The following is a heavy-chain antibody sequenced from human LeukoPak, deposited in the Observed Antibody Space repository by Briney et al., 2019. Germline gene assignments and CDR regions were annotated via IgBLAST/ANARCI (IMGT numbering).Heavy chain of an antibody. V-gene: IGHV1-46*01. CDR2: INPSGGST. D-gene: IGHD2-2*01. CDR3: ARAGLIVVVPAAEVGQFDY. Sequence: GASVKVSCKASGYTFTSYYMHWVRQAPGQGLEWMGIINPSGGSTSYAQKFQGRVTMTRDMSTSTVYMELSSLRSEDTAVYYCARAGLIVVVPAAEVGQFDYWGQGTLVTVSS. J-gene: IGHJ4*02. CDR1: GYTFTSYY.